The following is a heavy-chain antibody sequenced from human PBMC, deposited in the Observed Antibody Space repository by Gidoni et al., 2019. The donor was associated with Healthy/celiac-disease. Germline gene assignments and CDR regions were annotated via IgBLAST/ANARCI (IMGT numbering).Heavy chain of an antibody. CDR3: ARDRGQRWYIVVVVANDAFDI. D-gene: IGHD2-15*01. V-gene: IGHV1-18*01. Sequence: PGQGLEWMGWISAYNGNTNYAQKLQGRVTMTTDTSTSTAYMELRSLRSDDTAVYYCARDRGQRWYIVVVVANDAFDIWGQGTMVTVSS. J-gene: IGHJ3*02. CDR2: ISAYNGNT.